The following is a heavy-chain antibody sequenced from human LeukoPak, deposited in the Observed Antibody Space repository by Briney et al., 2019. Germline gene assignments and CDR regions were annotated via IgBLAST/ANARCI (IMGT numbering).Heavy chain of an antibody. CDR3: ARGLVAGTPPDLDY. Sequence: WGSLRLSCAASGFTFDDYGMSWVRQAPGKGLEWVSGINWNGGSIGYADSVKGRFTISRDNAKNSLYLQMNSLRAEDTALYYCARGLVAGTPPDLDYWGQGTLVTVSS. CDR2: INWNGGSI. V-gene: IGHV3-20*04. J-gene: IGHJ4*02. D-gene: IGHD6-19*01. CDR1: GFTFDDYG.